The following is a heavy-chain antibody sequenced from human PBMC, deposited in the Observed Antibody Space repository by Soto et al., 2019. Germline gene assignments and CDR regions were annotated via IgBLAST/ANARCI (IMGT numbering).Heavy chain of an antibody. D-gene: IGHD3-22*01. CDR3: ARDVGPITGSGYEEFDY. J-gene: IGHJ4*02. V-gene: IGHV1-18*01. CDR2: ISAYNGNT. CDR1: GYTFTSYG. Sequence: GASVKVSCKASGYTFTSYGISWVRQAPGQGLEWMGWISAYNGNTNYAQKLQGRVTMTTDTSTSTAYMELRSLRSDDTAVYYCARDVGPITGSGYEEFDYWGQGTLVTVSS.